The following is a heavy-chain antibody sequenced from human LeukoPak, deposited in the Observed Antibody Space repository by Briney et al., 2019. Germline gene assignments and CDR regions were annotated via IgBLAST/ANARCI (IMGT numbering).Heavy chain of an antibody. CDR1: GGSFSGYY. Sequence: SETLSLTCTVSGGSFSGYYWTWIRQFPGKGLEWIGEMNDRGTTNRNPSLRSRVTMSVDPSQNQFSLTLSSVTAADTAVYYCVREIQELTGSPGDYWGQGTLVTVSS. D-gene: IGHD3-9*01. CDR3: VREIQELTGSPGDY. J-gene: IGHJ4*02. V-gene: IGHV4-34*01. CDR2: MNDRGTT.